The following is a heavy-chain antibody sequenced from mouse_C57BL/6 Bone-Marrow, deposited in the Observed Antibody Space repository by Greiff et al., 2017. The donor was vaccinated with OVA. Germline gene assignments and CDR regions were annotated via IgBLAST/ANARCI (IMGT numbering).Heavy chain of an antibody. CDR2: IDPENGDT. D-gene: IGHD2-2*01. CDR3: TPGYVTFAY. CDR1: GFNIKDDY. V-gene: IGHV14-4*01. J-gene: IGHJ3*01. Sequence: EVKLVESGAELVRPGASVTLSCTASGFNIKDDYMHWVKQRPEQGLEWIGWIDPENGDTESASKFQGKATITADTSSNTAYLQLSSLTSEDTAVYYCTPGYVTFAYWGQGTLVTVSA.